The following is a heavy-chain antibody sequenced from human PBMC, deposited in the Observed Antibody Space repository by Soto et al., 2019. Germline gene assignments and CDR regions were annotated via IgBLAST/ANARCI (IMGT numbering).Heavy chain of an antibody. CDR2: ISSSSSYI. V-gene: IGHV3-21*01. J-gene: IGHJ6*02. CDR1: GFTFSSYS. CDR3: ARDHGGRTWFVGVYYFFGMDV. Sequence: GGSLRLSCAASGFTFSSYSMNWVRQAPGKGLEWVSSISSSSSYIYYADSVKGRFTISRDNAKNSLYLQMNSLRDDDTAVYLCARDHGGRTWFVGVYYFFGMDVWGQGTAVPVSS. D-gene: IGHD1-26*01.